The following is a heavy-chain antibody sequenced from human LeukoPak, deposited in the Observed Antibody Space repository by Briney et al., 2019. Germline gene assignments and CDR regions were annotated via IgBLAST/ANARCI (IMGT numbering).Heavy chain of an antibody. D-gene: IGHD3-3*01. V-gene: IGHV2-5*01. J-gene: IGHJ4*02. CDR1: GFSLSTSGVG. Sequence: VSGPALVKPTQTLTLTCTFSGFSLSTSGVGVGWIRQPPGKALEWLALIYWNDDKRYSPSLKSRLTITKDTSKNQVVLTMTNMDPVDTATYYCAHSPLSYYDFWSGYSNTYYFDYWGQGTLVTVSS. CDR3: AHSPLSYYDFWSGYSNTYYFDY. CDR2: IYWNDDK.